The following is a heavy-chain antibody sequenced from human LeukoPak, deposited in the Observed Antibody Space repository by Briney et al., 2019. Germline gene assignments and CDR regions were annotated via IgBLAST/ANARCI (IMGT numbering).Heavy chain of an antibody. Sequence: PGGSLRLSCAASGFTFSNYVMSWVRQAPGKGLEWVSAISGSGGSTYYADSVKGRFTISRDNSKNTLYLQMNSLRAEDTAVYYCAKGYSSGATRHFDYWGQGTLVTVSS. V-gene: IGHV3-23*01. CDR1: GFTFSNYV. J-gene: IGHJ4*02. CDR3: AKGYSSGATRHFDY. CDR2: ISGSGGST. D-gene: IGHD6-19*01.